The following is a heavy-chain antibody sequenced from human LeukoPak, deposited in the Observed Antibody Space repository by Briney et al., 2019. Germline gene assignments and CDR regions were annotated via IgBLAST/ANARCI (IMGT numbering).Heavy chain of an antibody. CDR2: INSDGSST. V-gene: IGHV3-74*01. CDR1: GFTFSSYW. D-gene: IGHD4-17*01. J-gene: IGHJ4*02. Sequence: GGSLRLSCAASGFTFSSYWMHWVRQAPGKGLVWVSRINSDGSSTSYADSVKGRFTISRDNAKNTLYLQMNSLRAGDTAVYYCARDRYGDYYFDYWGQGTLVTVSS. CDR3: ARDRYGDYYFDY.